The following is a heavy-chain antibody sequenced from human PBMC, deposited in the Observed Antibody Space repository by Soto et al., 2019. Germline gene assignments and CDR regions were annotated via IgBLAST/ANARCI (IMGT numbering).Heavy chain of an antibody. CDR1: GGSFSGYY. CDR3: ARRGYSSSWYVRLNWFDP. J-gene: IGHJ5*02. Sequence: PSETLSLTCAVYGGSFSGYYWSWIRQPPGKGLEWIGEINHSGSTNYNPSLKSRVTISVDTSKNQFSLKLSSVTAADTAVYYCARRGYSSSWYVRLNWFDPWGQGTLVTVSS. D-gene: IGHD6-13*01. CDR2: INHSGST. V-gene: IGHV4-34*01.